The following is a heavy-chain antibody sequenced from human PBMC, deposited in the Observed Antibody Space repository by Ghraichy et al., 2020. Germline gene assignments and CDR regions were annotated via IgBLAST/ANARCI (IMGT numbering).Heavy chain of an antibody. CDR3: AKEDTPFYYFDSNYNGDVFDI. CDR2: ISGSSGST. V-gene: IGHV3-23*01. Sequence: GGSLRLSCAASGFTFSSYAMSWVRQAPGKGLEWVSGISGSSGSTYYADSVKGRFSISRDNSKNTLYLQMDSLRAEDTAVYYCAKEDTPFYYFDSNYNGDVFDIWGQGTMVTVSS. J-gene: IGHJ3*02. CDR1: GFTFSSYA. D-gene: IGHD3-22*01.